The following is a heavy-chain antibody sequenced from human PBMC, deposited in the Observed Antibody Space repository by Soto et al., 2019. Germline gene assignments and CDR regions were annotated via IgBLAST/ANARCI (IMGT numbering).Heavy chain of an antibody. J-gene: IGHJ4*02. CDR2: MSFDESNK. D-gene: IGHD4-17*01. Sequence: QVQLVESGGGVVQPGRSLRLSCAASGFNLSTYDMHWVRQAPGKGLEWVTLMSFDESNKYYADSVKGRFTISRDNSKNTLYLQMNSLRAEDTAVYYCARGRLPNEYWGQGPLVTVSS. CDR1: GFNLSTYD. CDR3: ARGRLPNEY. V-gene: IGHV3-30*03.